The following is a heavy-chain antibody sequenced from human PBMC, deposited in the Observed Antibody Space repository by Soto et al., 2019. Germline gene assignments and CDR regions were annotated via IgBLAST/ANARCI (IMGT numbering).Heavy chain of an antibody. V-gene: IGHV4-34*01. CDR2: VIHGGST. CDR3: ARGNWFDP. Sequence: QVHLQQWGTGLLKPSETLSLTCAVYGGSLSDYYWSWIRQPPGKGLEWIGEVIHGGSTSYNPSLKSRVTISVDTSKNQLSLKLNSLTAADTAVYYCARGNWFDPWGQGTLVTVSS. CDR1: GGSLSDYY. J-gene: IGHJ5*02.